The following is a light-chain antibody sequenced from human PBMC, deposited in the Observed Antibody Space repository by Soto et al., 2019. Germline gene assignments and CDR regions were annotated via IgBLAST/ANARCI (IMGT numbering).Light chain of an antibody. J-gene: IGKJ4*01. Sequence: DIQMTQSPSSVSASVGDRVTITCRASQGIGSWLVWYHQNPGKAPTIVIFTTSIFQSGVPSRFSGSGSGTEFSLTISSLQPEDFASYYCQQTYSFPPTFGGGTKVEIK. CDR1: QGIGSW. V-gene: IGKV1-12*01. CDR3: QQTYSFPPT. CDR2: TTS.